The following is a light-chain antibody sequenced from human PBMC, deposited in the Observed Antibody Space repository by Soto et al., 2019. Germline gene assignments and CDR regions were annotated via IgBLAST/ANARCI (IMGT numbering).Light chain of an antibody. V-gene: IGLV1-40*01. CDR2: GNS. J-gene: IGLJ3*02. CDR3: QSSDSSLSGWV. Sequence: QSVLTQPPSVSGAPGQRVTISCTVSSSNIGAGYDVHWYQQLPGTAPKLLIYGNSNRPSGVPDRFSGSKSGTSASLAITGLQAQDEADYYCQSSDSSLSGWVFGGGTKLTVL. CDR1: SSNIGAGYD.